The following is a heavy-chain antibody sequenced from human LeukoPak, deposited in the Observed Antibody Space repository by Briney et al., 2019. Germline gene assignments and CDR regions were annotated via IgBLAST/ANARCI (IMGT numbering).Heavy chain of an antibody. D-gene: IGHD2-15*01. V-gene: IGHV3-30*18. J-gene: IGHJ4*02. Sequence: GTSLSLSCVTSGFPFDRRGMPWARQAPGKGLEGVAVISADGTETYYADSVKGRFTISPAPSQTTLYLRMNGLTFEDTAVYYCAKDLGHRIANYLDNWGQGTLVTVSS. CDR3: AKDLGHRIANYLDN. CDR1: GFPFDRRG. CDR2: ISADGTET.